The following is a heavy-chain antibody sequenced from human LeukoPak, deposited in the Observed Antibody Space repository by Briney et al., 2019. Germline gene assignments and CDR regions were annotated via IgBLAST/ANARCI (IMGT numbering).Heavy chain of an antibody. D-gene: IGHD4-17*01. J-gene: IGHJ5*02. CDR3: ARNRARLRTDWFDP. CDR1: GFTFSDYY. V-gene: IGHV3-11*04. CDR2: ISSSGSTI. Sequence: PGGSLRLSCAASGFTFSDYYMSWIRQAPGKGLEWVSYISSSGSTIYYADSVKGRFTISRDYSKNTLYLQMNSLRAEDTAVYYCARNRARLRTDWFDPWGQGTLVTVSS.